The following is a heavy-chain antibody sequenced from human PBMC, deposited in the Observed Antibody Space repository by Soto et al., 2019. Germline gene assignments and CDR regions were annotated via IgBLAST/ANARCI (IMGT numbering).Heavy chain of an antibody. CDR1: GYRFTNYC. V-gene: IGHV1-46*01. D-gene: IGHD2-15*01. J-gene: IGHJ2*01. CDR3: ARDGGILTASWHYDL. CDR2: ITPRTGSK. Sequence: QVQLVQSGADVKKPGTSVKVSCKAAGYRFTNYCTYWVRQAPGQGLEWRGMITPRTGSKRYAQQFQDRGTRTRDTATTTVDMELSTLRADDTAGEDGARDGGILTASWHYDLWGPGTLVTVSS.